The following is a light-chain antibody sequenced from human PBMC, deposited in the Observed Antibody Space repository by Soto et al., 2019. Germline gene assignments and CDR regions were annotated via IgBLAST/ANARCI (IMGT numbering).Light chain of an antibody. CDR3: QRYGGPSWT. Sequence: ILLTQSPGTLSLSPGERAALSCRASQSVTSNYLAWYQQKPGQAPRLLILGASSRATGIPDKFSGSGSGTDFTLTISRLEPDDFAVYYCQRYGGPSWTFGQGTKVDIK. V-gene: IGKV3-20*01. J-gene: IGKJ1*01. CDR1: QSVTSNY. CDR2: GAS.